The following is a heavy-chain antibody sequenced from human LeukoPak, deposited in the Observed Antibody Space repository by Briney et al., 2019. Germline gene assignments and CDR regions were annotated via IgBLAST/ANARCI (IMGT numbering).Heavy chain of an antibody. J-gene: IGHJ3*02. Sequence: GGSLRLSCAASGFTVSSNYMSWLRQAPGKGLEWVSVIYSGGSTYYADSVKGRFTISRDNSKNTLYLQMNSLRAEDTAVYYCARVVVTMVRGVIITDAFDIWGQGTMVTVSS. CDR2: IYSGGST. V-gene: IGHV3-53*01. D-gene: IGHD3-10*01. CDR3: ARVVVTMVRGVIITDAFDI. CDR1: GFTVSSNY.